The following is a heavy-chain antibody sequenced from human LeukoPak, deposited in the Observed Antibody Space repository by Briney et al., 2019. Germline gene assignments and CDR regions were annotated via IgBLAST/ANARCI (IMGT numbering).Heavy chain of an antibody. J-gene: IGHJ4*02. CDR2: ISYDGSNK. D-gene: IGHD6-19*01. CDR1: GFTFSSYA. V-gene: IGHV3-30-3*01. Sequence: GGSLRLSCAASGFTFSSYAMHWVRQAPGKGLEWVAVISYDGSNKYYADSVKGRFTISRDNSKNTLYLQMNSLRAEDTTVYYCARDPYSSGWYGVCWGQGTLVTVSS. CDR3: ARDPYSSGWYGVC.